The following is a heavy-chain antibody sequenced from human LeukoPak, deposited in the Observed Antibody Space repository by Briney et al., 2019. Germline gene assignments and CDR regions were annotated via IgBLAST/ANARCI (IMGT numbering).Heavy chain of an antibody. CDR1: GASISSYY. V-gene: IGHV4-4*07. CDR2: FSTTWST. Sequence: PSETLSLTCSVSGASISSYYWTWIRQPAGKGLEWIGRFSTTWSTSYNPSLKSRVTMSVDTSKNQFSLRLSSVTAADMAVYYCARVDGGSTGILHTWGQGTLVTVSS. J-gene: IGHJ5*02. CDR3: ARVDGGSTGILHT. D-gene: IGHD7-27*01.